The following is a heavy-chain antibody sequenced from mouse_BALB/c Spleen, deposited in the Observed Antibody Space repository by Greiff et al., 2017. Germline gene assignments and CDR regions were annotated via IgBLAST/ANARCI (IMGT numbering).Heavy chain of an antibody. Sequence: EVMLVESGGGLVKPGGSLKLSCAASGFTFSSYAMSWVRQSPEKRLEWVAEISSGGSYTYYPDTVTGRFTISRDNAKNTLYLEMSSLRSEDTAMYYCAKIITTVVGDYWGQGTSVTVSS. D-gene: IGHD1-1*01. CDR2: ISSGGSYT. CDR3: AKIITTVVGDY. CDR1: GFTFSSYA. J-gene: IGHJ4*01. V-gene: IGHV5-9-4*01.